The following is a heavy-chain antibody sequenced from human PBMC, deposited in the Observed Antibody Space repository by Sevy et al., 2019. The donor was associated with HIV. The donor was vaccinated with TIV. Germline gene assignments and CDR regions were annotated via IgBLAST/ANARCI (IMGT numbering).Heavy chain of an antibody. J-gene: IGHJ3*02. CDR2: ISYDASNK. D-gene: IGHD3-3*01. CDR3: ANDPVFGLLIHKGQDSFHI. CDR1: GFTFSNYG. V-gene: IGHV3-30*18. Sequence: GGSLRLSCEASGFTFSNYGMHWVRQAPGKGLEWVALISYDASNKYYGDSINGRFTISRDNSKNTLYLQMNSLRGEDMAVYYCANDPVFGLLIHKGQDSFHIWGQGTMVTVSS.